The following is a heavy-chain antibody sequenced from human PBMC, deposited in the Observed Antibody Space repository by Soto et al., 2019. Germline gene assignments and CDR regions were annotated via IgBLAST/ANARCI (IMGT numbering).Heavy chain of an antibody. J-gene: IGHJ4*02. Sequence: ASVKVSCKASGYTFTSYAMHWVRQAPGQRLEWMGRINAGNGNTKYSQKFQGRVTITRDTSASTAYMELSSLRSEDTAVYYYASPEGSGYSNYEFDYWGQGTLVTVSS. D-gene: IGHD4-4*01. CDR2: INAGNGNT. CDR1: GYTFTSYA. CDR3: ASPEGSGYSNYEFDY. V-gene: IGHV1-3*01.